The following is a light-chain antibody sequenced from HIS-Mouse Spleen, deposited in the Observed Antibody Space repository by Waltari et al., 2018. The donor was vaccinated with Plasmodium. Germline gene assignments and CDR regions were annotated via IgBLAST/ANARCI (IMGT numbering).Light chain of an antibody. CDR3: CSYAGSYTWV. Sequence: QSALTQPRPVSGSPGQSVPIPCTGTSSDVGGYNYVSWYHQHPGKAPKLMIYDVSKRPSGVPDRFSGSKSGNTASLTISGLQAEDEADYYCCSYAGSYTWVFGGGTKLTVL. CDR1: SSDVGGYNY. J-gene: IGLJ3*02. V-gene: IGLV2-11*01. CDR2: DVS.